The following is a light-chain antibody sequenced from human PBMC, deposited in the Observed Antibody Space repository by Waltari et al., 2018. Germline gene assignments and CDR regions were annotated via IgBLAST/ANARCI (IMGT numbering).Light chain of an antibody. J-gene: IGKJ5*01. CDR2: EAS. CDR3: QQYDDVPIT. Sequence: DIQMTQSPASLSASVGDRVDITCQATRDITNFLSVVQQKSGRTPRLLIYEASILDTGVPSRFSGRGSGTHFTLTINDVQPEDSATYFCQQYDDVPITFGQVTRLDI. CDR1: RDITNF. V-gene: IGKV1-33*01.